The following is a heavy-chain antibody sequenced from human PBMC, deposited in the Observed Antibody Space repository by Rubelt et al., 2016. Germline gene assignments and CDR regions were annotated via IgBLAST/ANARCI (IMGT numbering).Heavy chain of an antibody. CDR3: ASGSSEWLMDAFDI. V-gene: IGHV4-34*01. CDR1: GGSFSGYY. CDR2: INHSGST. J-gene: IGHJ3*02. D-gene: IGHD6-19*01. Sequence: QVQPQQWGAGLLKPSETLSLTCAVYGGSFSGYYWSWIRQPPGKGLEWIGEINHSGSTNYNPSLKSRVTISVGTSKNQFSLKLSSVTAADTAVYYCASGSSEWLMDAFDIWGQGTMVTVSS.